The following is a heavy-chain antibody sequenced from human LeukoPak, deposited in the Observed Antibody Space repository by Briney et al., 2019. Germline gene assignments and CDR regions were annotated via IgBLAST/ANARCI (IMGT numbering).Heavy chain of an antibody. CDR3: ARAQGMAVAGRAYYFDY. V-gene: IGHV4-61*08. J-gene: IGHJ4*02. Sequence: SQTLSLTCTVSGGSISSGGYYWSWIRQPPGKGLEWIGYIFHSGSTIYNPSLKSRVTISEDTSKNQFSLNLSSVTAADTAVFYCARAQGMAVAGRAYYFDYWGQGTLVTVSS. CDR2: IFHSGST. CDR1: GGSISSGGYY. D-gene: IGHD6-19*01.